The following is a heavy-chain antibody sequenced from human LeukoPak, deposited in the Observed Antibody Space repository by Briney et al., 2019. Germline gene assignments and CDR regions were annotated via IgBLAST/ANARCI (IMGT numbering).Heavy chain of an antibody. CDR2: IYYSGTT. V-gene: IGHV4-39*01. CDR3: ARPYGGSPGYFDY. CDR1: GGSISSSSEY. J-gene: IGHJ4*02. D-gene: IGHD2-15*01. Sequence: NPSETLSLTCTISGGSISSSSEYCGWIREPPGKGLEWIGNIYYSGTTYYNPSLKSRVTISVHTSRSLFSLKLSSVTAADTAVYYCARPYGGSPGYFDYWGQGTLVTVSS.